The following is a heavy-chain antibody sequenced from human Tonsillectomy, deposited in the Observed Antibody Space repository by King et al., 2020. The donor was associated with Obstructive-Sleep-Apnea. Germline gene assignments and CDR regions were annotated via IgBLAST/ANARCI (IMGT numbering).Heavy chain of an antibody. CDR2: FYHSESA. Sequence: VQLQESGPGLVKPSETLSLTCTVSGYSINSGFYWGWIRQPPGKGLELIGSFYHSESAAYNPSLKSRVTMSVYTSKNLFSLKLTSVTAADTAGYYCAGADGYNFGRHIYFDFWGQGTLVTVSS. CDR3: AGADGYNFGRHIYFDF. J-gene: IGHJ4*02. CDR1: GYSINSGFY. D-gene: IGHD5-24*01. V-gene: IGHV4-38-2*02.